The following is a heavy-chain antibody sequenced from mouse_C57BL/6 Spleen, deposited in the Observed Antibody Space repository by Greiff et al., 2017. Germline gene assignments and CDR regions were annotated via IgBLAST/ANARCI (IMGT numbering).Heavy chain of an antibody. CDR2: IYPGDGDT. J-gene: IGHJ2*01. D-gene: IGHD1-1*01. CDR3: AREGITTVVEGYYFDY. Sequence: QVQLQQSGAELVKPGASVKISCKASGYAFSSYWMNWVKQRPGKGLEWIGQIYPGDGDTNYNGKFKGKATLTADKSSSTAYMQLSSLTSEDSAVYFCAREGITTVVEGYYFDYWGQGTTLTVSS. V-gene: IGHV1-80*01. CDR1: GYAFSSYW.